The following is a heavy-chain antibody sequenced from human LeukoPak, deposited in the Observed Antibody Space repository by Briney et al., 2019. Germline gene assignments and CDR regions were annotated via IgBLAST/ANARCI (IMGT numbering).Heavy chain of an antibody. CDR3: VRPMDTMVRGVIISFQY. Sequence: GASVKVSCKASGYTLTGYYMHWVRQAPGQGLGWMGRINPNSGGATYAQKFQGRVTLTRDTSINTAYMELSSLRSDDTAVYYCVRPMDTMVRGVIISFQYWGQGTLVTVSS. V-gene: IGHV1-2*06. D-gene: IGHD3-10*01. J-gene: IGHJ1*01. CDR2: INPNSGGA. CDR1: GYTLTGYY.